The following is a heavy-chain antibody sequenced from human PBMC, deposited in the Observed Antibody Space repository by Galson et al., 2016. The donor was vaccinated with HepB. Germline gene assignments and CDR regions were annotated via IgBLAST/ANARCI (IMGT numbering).Heavy chain of an antibody. CDR1: GFNFKVYG. D-gene: IGHD6-6*01. J-gene: IGHJ3*01. Sequence: SLRLSCAASGFNFKVYGMHWVRQAPGKGLQWISYISTTIRTIYYADSVMGRFTISRDNAKNSVYLQMNSLRDDDTAVYYCARELVRSAFDLWGQGTMVTVSS. CDR2: ISTTIRTI. V-gene: IGHV3-48*02. CDR3: ARELVRSAFDL.